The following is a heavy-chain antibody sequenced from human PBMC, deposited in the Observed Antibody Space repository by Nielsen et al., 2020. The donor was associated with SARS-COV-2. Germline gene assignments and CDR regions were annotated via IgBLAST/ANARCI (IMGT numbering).Heavy chain of an antibody. CDR3: ARTRDPYYDSSGLPFDY. J-gene: IGHJ4*02. CDR2: IYYSGST. V-gene: IGHV4-59*01. Sequence: SETLSLTCTVSGGSISSYYWSWIRQPPGKGLEWIGYIYYSGSTNYNPSLKSRVTISVDTSKNQFSLKLSSVTAADTAVYYCARTRDPYYDSSGLPFDYWGQGTLVTVSS. D-gene: IGHD3-22*01. CDR1: GGSISSYY.